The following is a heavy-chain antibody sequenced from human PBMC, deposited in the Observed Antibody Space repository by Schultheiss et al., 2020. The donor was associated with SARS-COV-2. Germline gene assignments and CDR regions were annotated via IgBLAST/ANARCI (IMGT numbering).Heavy chain of an antibody. D-gene: IGHD3-10*01. CDR3: ARDLRFGEFYYYYGMDV. Sequence: GSLRLSCTVSGGSISSYYWSWIRQHPGKGLEWIGYIYYSGSTNYNPSLKSRVTMSVDTSKNQFSLKLSSVTAADTAVYYCARDLRFGEFYYYYGMDVWGQGTTVTVSS. V-gene: IGHV4-59*12. J-gene: IGHJ6*02. CDR1: GGSISSYY. CDR2: IYYSGST.